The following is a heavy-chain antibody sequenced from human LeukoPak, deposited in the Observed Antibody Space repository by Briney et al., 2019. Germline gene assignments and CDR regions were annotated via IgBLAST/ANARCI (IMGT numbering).Heavy chain of an antibody. CDR2: IYNSGSP. J-gene: IGHJ6*02. CDR1: GGSISSYY. CDR3: ARGRHRAAVAGYYYYYYGMDV. Sequence: SETLSLTCTVSGGSISSYYWSWIGQPAGKGLEGIGRIYNSGSPNYNPSLKSRVTMSVDTSKNHFSLKLSSVTAADTAVYYCARGRHRAAVAGYYYYYYGMDVWGQGTTVTVSS. V-gene: IGHV4-4*07. D-gene: IGHD6-19*01.